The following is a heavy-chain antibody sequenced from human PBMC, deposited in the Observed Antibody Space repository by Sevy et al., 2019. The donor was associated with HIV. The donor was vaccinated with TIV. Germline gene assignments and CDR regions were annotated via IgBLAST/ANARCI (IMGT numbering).Heavy chain of an antibody. D-gene: IGHD2-21*01. CDR1: GGSISSYF. J-gene: IGHJ4*02. CDR3: ARDESNKHRVMNK. CDR2: IYLTGTT. Sequence: SETLSLTCTVSGGSISSYFWSWIRQPPGKGLEWIGNIYLTGTTHYHPSLKSRVTMSLDTSKNQFSLKLSSVTDADRAVYYSARDESNKHRVMNKWGQGTMVTVSS. V-gene: IGHV4-59*12.